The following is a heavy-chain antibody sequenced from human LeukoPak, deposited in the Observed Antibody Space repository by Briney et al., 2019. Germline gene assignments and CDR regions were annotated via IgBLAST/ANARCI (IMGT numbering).Heavy chain of an antibody. CDR3: AKVEAYSSSWLGNYFDY. CDR2: ISGSGGST. V-gene: IGHV3-23*01. J-gene: IGHJ4*02. Sequence: PGGSLRLSCAASGFTFSSYAMSWVRQAPGKGLEWVSAISGSGGSTYYADSVKGRFTISRDNSKNTLYLQMNSLRAEDTAVYYCAKVEAYSSSWLGNYFDYWGQGTLVTVSS. CDR1: GFTFSSYA. D-gene: IGHD6-13*01.